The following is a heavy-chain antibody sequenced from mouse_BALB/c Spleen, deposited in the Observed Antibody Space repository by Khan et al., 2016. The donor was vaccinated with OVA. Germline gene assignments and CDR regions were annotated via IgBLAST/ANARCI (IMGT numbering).Heavy chain of an antibody. D-gene: IGHD2-14*01. CDR2: INPRTSYT. CDR3: ARRTTDYAMDY. J-gene: IGHJ4*01. V-gene: IGHV1-4*01. CDR1: GYTFTSNT. Sequence: QVQLQQSGAELARPGASVKMSCQASGYTFTSNTMHWVKQRPGQGLEWIGYINPRTSYTNYNQKFKDKATLTADKSSSKAYMQLSSLTSEDSAVYYCARRTTDYAMDYWGQGTSVTVSS.